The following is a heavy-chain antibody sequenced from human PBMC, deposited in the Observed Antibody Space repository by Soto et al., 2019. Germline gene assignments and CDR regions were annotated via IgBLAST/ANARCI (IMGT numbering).Heavy chain of an antibody. V-gene: IGHV1-18*01. J-gene: IGHJ3*02. CDR2: ISAYNGNT. CDR1: GYTFTSYG. CDR3: ARDLDTAMVTAFDI. Sequence: ASVKVSCKASGYTFTSYGISWVRQAPGQGLEWMEWISAYNGNTNYAQKLQGRVTMTTDTSTSTAYMELRSLRSDDTAVYYCARDLDTAMVTAFDIWGQGTMVTVSS. D-gene: IGHD5-18*01.